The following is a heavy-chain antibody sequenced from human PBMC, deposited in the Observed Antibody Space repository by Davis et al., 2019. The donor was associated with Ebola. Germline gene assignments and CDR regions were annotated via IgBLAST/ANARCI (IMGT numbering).Heavy chain of an antibody. J-gene: IGHJ5*02. CDR3: ARLSYDFWSGYYTDNWFDP. D-gene: IGHD3-3*01. CDR2: IYYSGST. V-gene: IGHV4-34*01. Sequence: GSLRLSCAVYGGSFSGYYWSWIRQPPGKGLEWIGSIYYSGSTYYNPSLKSRVTISVDTSKNQFSLKLSSVTAADTAVYYCARLSYDFWSGYYTDNWFDPWGQGTLVTVSS. CDR1: GGSFSGYY.